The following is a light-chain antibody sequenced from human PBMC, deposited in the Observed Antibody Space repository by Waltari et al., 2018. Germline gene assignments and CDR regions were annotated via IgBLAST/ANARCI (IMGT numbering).Light chain of an antibody. V-gene: IGKV4-1*01. CDR2: WAS. CDR3: QQFYTTPWT. J-gene: IGKJ1*01. Sequence: DIVMTQSPDPLAVSLGERATINCKSSQSVLYSSNNKNYLAWYQQKPGQPPKLLIYWASTRESGVPDRFSGSGSGTDFTLTISSLQAEDVALYYCQQFYTTPWTFGPGTKVEIK. CDR1: QSVLYSSNNKNY.